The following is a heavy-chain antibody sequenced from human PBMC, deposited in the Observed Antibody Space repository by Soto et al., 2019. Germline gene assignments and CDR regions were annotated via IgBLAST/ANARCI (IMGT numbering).Heavy chain of an antibody. V-gene: IGHV3-33*01. CDR3: AREAYYDGYYFDY. CDR1: GFTFSSYG. D-gene: IGHD1-26*01. Sequence: PGGSLRLSCAASGFTFSSYGMHWVRQAPGKGLEWVAVIWYDGSNKYYADSVKGRFTISRDNSKNTLYLQMNSLRAEDTAVYYCAREAYYDGYYFDYWGQGTLVTVSS. CDR2: IWYDGSNK. J-gene: IGHJ4*02.